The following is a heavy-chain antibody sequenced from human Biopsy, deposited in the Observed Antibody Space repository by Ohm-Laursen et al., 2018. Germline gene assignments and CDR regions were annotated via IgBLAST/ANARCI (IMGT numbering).Heavy chain of an antibody. V-gene: IGHV4-59*08. CDR3: AKHGSGWTGDDALHI. D-gene: IGHD6-19*01. Sequence: SDTLSLTCTVSGGSISGSSWSWIRQAPGRGLDWVGYISYSGSTSNNPSLKSRITISVDTSKNQIPLKVTSVTAADTAVYYCAKHGSGWTGDDALHIWGQGTMVTVSS. J-gene: IGHJ3*02. CDR2: ISYSGST. CDR1: GGSISGSS.